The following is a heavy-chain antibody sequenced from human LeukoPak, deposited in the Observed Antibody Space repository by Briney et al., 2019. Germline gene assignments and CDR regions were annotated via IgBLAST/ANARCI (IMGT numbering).Heavy chain of an antibody. CDR1: GFTYSNYW. CDR2: IKQDGSET. V-gene: IGHV3-7*01. Sequence: PGESLRLPCAASGFTYSNYWMSWVRQGPGRGLEWVANIKQDGSETYYVDSVKGRFTISRDNAKNSLFLRMNGLTAEDTAVYYCARKGGTRGPLNYWGQGTLVTVSS. D-gene: IGHD2-8*01. J-gene: IGHJ4*02. CDR3: ARKGGTRGPLNY.